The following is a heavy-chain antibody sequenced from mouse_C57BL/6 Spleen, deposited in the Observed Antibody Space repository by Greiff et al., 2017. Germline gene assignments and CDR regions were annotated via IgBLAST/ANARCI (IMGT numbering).Heavy chain of an antibody. J-gene: IGHJ3*01. CDR1: GFTFSDYG. Sequence: EVMLVESGGGLVQPGGSLKLSCAASGFTFSDYGMAWVRQAPRKGPEWVAFISNLAYSIYYADTVTGRFTISRENAKNTRYLEMSSLRSEDTAMYYCASRYDSGGFAYWGQGTLVTVSA. CDR3: ASRYDSGGFAY. CDR2: ISNLAYSI. D-gene: IGHD2-3*01. V-gene: IGHV5-15*01.